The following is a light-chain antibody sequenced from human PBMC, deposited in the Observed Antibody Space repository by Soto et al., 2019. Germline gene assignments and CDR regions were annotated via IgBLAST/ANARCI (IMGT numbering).Light chain of an antibody. CDR1: SSDIGTYNL. CDR2: EAT. CDR3: CSYAGGSTLV. V-gene: IGLV2-23*01. J-gene: IGLJ3*02. Sequence: QSALTQPASVSGSPGQSITISCTGTSSDIGTYNLVSWYQHDPGNAPKLMIYEATKRPSGVSSRFSGSKSGNTASLTISGLQTEDEADYYCCSYAGGSTLVFGGGTKLTVL.